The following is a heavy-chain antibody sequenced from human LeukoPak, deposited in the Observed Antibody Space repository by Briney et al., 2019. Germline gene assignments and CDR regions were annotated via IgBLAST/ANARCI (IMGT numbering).Heavy chain of an antibody. D-gene: IGHD3-10*01. J-gene: IGHJ4*02. CDR2: IYTDGRT. Sequence: PSETLSLTCAVSGGSISTYYWTWIRQPAGKGLEWVGRIYTDGRTWFNPSLKSRLTMSIDTSKNQFSLRLSSVTAADTAVYYCARLGRWFGEFIIDYWGQGTLVTVSS. V-gene: IGHV4-4*07. CDR3: ARLGRWFGEFIIDY. CDR1: GGSISTYY.